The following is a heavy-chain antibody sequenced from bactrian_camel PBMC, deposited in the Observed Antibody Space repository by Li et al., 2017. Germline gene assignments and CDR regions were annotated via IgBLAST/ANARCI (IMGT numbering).Heavy chain of an antibody. Sequence: HVQLVESGGGSVQAGGSLQLSCVASGYTYNPRSNNCVGWFRQVPGKEREGIAHIDNAGNTYYADSVKGRFTISQDNARESVDLQMNSLKPEDSGMYYCARSSGRYCLLKLRDFTIWGQGTQVTVS. CDR1: GYTYNPRSNNC. CDR2: IDNAGNT. CDR3: ARSSGRYCLLKLRDFTI. V-gene: IGHV3S9*01. D-gene: IGHD4*01. J-gene: IGHJ4*01.